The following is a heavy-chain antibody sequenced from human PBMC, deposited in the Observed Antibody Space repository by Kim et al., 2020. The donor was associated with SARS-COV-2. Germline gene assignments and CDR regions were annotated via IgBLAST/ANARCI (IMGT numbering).Heavy chain of an antibody. J-gene: IGHJ4*02. Sequence: SETLSLTCAVYGGSFSGYYWSWIRQPPGKGLEWIGEINHSGSTNYNPSLKSRVTISVDTSKNQFSLKLSSVTAADTAVYYCARGRPYYYGSGSVYRDYWGQGTLVTVSS. CDR1: GGSFSGYY. V-gene: IGHV4-34*01. CDR2: INHSGST. D-gene: IGHD3-10*01. CDR3: ARGRPYYYGSGSVYRDY.